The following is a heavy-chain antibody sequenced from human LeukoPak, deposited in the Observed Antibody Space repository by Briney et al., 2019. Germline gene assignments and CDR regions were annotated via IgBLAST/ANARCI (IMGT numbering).Heavy chain of an antibody. CDR2: ISAYNGNT. J-gene: IGHJ6*03. V-gene: IGHV1-8*03. Sequence: ASVKVSCKASGYTFTAYYIHWVRQAPGQGLEWMGRISAYNGNTNYAQKFQGRVTITRNTSISTAYMELSSLRSEDTAVYYCARGTYYDILTDYMDVWGKGTTVTVSS. CDR3: ARGTYYDILTDYMDV. D-gene: IGHD3-9*01. CDR1: GYTFTAYY.